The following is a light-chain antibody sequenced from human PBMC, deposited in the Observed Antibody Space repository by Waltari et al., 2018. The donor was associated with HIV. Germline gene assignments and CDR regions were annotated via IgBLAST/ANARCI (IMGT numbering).Light chain of an antibody. V-gene: IGKV1-39*01. CDR1: QDIKTE. J-gene: IGKJ4*01. Sequence: DIQMTQSPSSLSASPGDTITITCRTSQDIKTELNWYQQKPGTAPKLLVYAASGFQSGVPARISGSGSGTDFTLTINTLQPDDSATYFCQQSHSVPFTFGAGTK. CDR2: AAS. CDR3: QQSHSVPFT.